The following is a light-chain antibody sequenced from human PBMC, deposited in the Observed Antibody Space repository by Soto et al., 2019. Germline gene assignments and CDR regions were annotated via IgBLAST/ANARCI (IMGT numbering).Light chain of an antibody. CDR3: QQYFDRPLT. CDR1: QSVLYSSNNKDY. Sequence: DIVVTQSPDSLALSLGERATINCKSSQSVLYSSNNKDYLAWYQQKPGQPPKLLIYWASTRESGVPDRFSGSGSGTDFPLTISILQAEDVAVYYCQQYFDRPLTFGGGTKVEIK. V-gene: IGKV4-1*01. CDR2: WAS. J-gene: IGKJ4*01.